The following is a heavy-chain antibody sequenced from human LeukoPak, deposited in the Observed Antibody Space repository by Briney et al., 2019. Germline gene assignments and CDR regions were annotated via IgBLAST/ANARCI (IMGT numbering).Heavy chain of an antibody. J-gene: IGHJ4*02. D-gene: IGHD3-22*01. CDR3: ARKRYDDPYFFDY. Sequence: SETLSLTCTVSGGSISSGDYYWSWIRQPPGNGLEWIGYIHYSGTTYYNPSLKGRVSISVDTSKNQFSLNLNSVTAADTAVYYCARKRYDDPYFFDYWGQGTLVTVSS. V-gene: IGHV4-30-4*01. CDR1: GGSISSGDYY. CDR2: IHYSGTT.